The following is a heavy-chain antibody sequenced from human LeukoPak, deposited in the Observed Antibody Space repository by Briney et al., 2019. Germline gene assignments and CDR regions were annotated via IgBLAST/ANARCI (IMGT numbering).Heavy chain of an antibody. CDR3: ASPWYDNRAHAFDI. CDR2: IKQDGSEK. Sequence: GGSLRLSYAASGFTFSSYWMGWVRQAPGKGLEWVANIKQDGSEKNYVDSVKGRLTISRDNAKSSLYLQMNSLRAEDTAVYYCASPWYDNRAHAFDIWGQGTMVTVSS. V-gene: IGHV3-7*01. D-gene: IGHD3-22*01. CDR1: GFTFSSYW. J-gene: IGHJ3*02.